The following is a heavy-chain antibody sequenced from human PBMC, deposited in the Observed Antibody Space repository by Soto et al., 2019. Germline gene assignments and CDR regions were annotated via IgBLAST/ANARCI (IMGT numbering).Heavy chain of an antibody. CDR1: GFSISDCW. CDR2: IKSKTDGGTT. V-gene: IGHV3-15*01. Sequence: EVQLVESGGGLVKPGGSLRVSCAASGFSISDCWMSWVRQAPGKGLEWVARIKSKTDGGTTDYAAPVTGRLTISREDSKNTLSLQMNILKTENTALYYCTTYDYIRGHYRVRWAYWCLGTMVTVSS. D-gene: IGHD3-16*02. CDR3: TTYDYIRGHYRVRWAY. J-gene: IGHJ4*02.